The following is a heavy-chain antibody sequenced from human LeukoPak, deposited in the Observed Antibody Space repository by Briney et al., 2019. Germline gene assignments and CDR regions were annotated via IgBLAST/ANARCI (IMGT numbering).Heavy chain of an antibody. D-gene: IGHD6-13*01. V-gene: IGHV3-7*02. J-gene: IGHJ4*02. CDR1: GFTFSSYW. CDR3: VRGRGNSSSWYWDY. Sequence: GGSLRLSCAASGFTFSSYWMSWVRQAPGKWLDWVANINQDGSEQYYVDSAKGRFTISRDNGKKSLFLQMNGLRVEDTAVYFCVRGRGNSSSWYWDYWGQGTLVTVSS. CDR2: INQDGSEQ.